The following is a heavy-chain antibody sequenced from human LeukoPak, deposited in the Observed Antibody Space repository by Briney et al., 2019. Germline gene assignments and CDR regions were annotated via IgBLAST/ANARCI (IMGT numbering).Heavy chain of an antibody. V-gene: IGHV4-38-2*02. CDR2: IYHSGST. CDR3: ARIGASMVRGVIDY. CDR1: DYSISSGYY. D-gene: IGHD3-10*01. Sequence: SETLSLTCTVSDYSISSGYYWGWIRQPPGKGLEWIGSIYHSGSTYYNPSLKSRVTISVDTSKNQFPLKLSSVTAADTAVYYCARIGASMVRGVIDYWGQGTLVTVSS. J-gene: IGHJ4*02.